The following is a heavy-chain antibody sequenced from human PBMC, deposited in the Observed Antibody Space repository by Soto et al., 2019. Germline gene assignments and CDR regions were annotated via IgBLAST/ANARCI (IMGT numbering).Heavy chain of an antibody. CDR2: ISVHNGNT. D-gene: IGHD3-10*01. CDR1: GYNFINYG. CDR3: GRDLDGSGSYYTDY. Sequence: QVHLVQSGVEVKKPGASVKVSCKASGYNFINYGITWVRQAPGQGLEWMGRISVHNGNTNYAQKLQGRVTMTTDTSTSTAYMELRSLRSDDTAVYYCGRDLDGSGSYYTDYLGPGTLVTVSS. J-gene: IGHJ4*02. V-gene: IGHV1-18*01.